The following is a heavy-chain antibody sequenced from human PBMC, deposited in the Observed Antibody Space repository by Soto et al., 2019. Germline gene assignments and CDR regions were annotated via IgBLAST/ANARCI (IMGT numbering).Heavy chain of an antibody. D-gene: IGHD3-10*01. CDR2: ISGSGGST. J-gene: IGHJ4*02. Sequence: VRQAPGKGLEWVSAISGSGGSTYYADSVKGRFTISRDNSKNTLYLQMNSLRAEDTAVYYCAKDRRYYGSGSYYKNYWGQGTLVTVSS. V-gene: IGHV3-23*01. CDR3: AKDRRYYGSGSYYKNY.